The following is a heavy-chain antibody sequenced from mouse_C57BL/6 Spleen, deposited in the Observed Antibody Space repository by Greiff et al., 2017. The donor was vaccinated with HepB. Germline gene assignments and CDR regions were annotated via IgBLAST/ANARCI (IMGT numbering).Heavy chain of an antibody. Sequence: EVQLQESGPGMVKPSQSLSLTCTVTGYSITSGYDWHWIRHFPGNKLEWMGYISYSGSTNYNPTLKSRISITHDTSKNHFFLKLNSLTTEYTATYYCARVPSLYDYYWYFAVWGTGTTVTVSS. J-gene: IGHJ1*03. D-gene: IGHD2-4*01. CDR1: GYSITSGYD. CDR2: ISYSGST. V-gene: IGHV3-1*01. CDR3: ARVPSLYDYYWYFAV.